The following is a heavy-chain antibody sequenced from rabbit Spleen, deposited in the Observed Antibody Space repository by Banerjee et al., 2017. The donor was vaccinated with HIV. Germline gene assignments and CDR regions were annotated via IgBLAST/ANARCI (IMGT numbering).Heavy chain of an antibody. V-gene: IGHV1S45*01. CDR3: ARDTDSGGLHFVL. CDR1: GFSFSNKAV. J-gene: IGHJ4*01. Sequence: QEQLVESGGGLVKPEGSLKLSCTASGFSFSNKAVMCWVRQAPGKGLEWIACINAVTGKAVYASWVNGRFTISKTSSTTVTLQMTSLTVADTATYFCARDTDSGGLHFVLWGPGTLVTVS. CDR2: INAVTGKA. D-gene: IGHD4-1*01.